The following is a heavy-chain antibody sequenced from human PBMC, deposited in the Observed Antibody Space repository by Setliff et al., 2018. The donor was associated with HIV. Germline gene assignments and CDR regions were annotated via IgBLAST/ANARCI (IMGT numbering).Heavy chain of an antibody. CDR2: LYPGDSDT. J-gene: IGHJ5*02. CDR3: ARAPNSPYYSNVWYADH. D-gene: IGHD3-22*01. V-gene: IGHV5-51*01. Sequence: GESLKISCKTSGYGFTTYWIGWVRQMPGKGLEWMAILYPGDSDTRYSPSFQSQVTVSADKSIGTAYLQWNSLKASDTALYFCARAPNSPYYSNVWYADHWGQGTLVTVSS. CDR1: GYGFTTYW.